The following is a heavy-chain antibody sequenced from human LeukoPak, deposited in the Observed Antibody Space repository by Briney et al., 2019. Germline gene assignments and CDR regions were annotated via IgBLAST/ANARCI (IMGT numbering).Heavy chain of an antibody. CDR2: ISYDGSNK. J-gene: IGHJ4*02. CDR3: ARRLDITMVRGVND. V-gene: IGHV3-30-3*01. D-gene: IGHD3-10*01. Sequence: GGSLRLSCAASGFTFSNYAMHWVRQAPGKGLEWVAVISYDGSNKYYADSVKGRFTISRDNSKNTLYLQLSSLRPEDTAVYYCARRLDITMVRGVNDWGQGTLVTVSS. CDR1: GFTFSNYA.